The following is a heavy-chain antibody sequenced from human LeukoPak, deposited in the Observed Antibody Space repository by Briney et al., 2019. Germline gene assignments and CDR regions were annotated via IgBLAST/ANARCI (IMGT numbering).Heavy chain of an antibody. D-gene: IGHD1-14*01. CDR2: INHSGST. CDR1: GGSFSGYY. V-gene: IGHV4-34*01. CDR3: ARSGPPDYLDY. J-gene: IGHJ4*02. Sequence: SETLSLTCAVYGGSFSGYYWSWIRQPPGKGLEWIGEINHSGSTNYNPSLKSRLTISVDKSKNQFSLKLSSVTAADTAVYYCARSGPPDYLDYWGQGTLVTVSS.